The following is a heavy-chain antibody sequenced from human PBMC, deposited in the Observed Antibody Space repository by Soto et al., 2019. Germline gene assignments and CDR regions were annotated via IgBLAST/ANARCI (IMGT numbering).Heavy chain of an antibody. V-gene: IGHV1-69*13. CDR2: IIPIFGTA. CDR3: ARDPAAIGLRENWFDP. Sequence: ASVKVSCKASGGTFSSYAISWVRQAPGQGLEWMGGIIPIFGTANYAQKFQGRVTITADESTSTAYMELSSLRSEDTAVYYCARDPAAIGLRENWFDPWGQGTLVTVSS. J-gene: IGHJ5*02. CDR1: GGTFSSYA. D-gene: IGHD2-2*02.